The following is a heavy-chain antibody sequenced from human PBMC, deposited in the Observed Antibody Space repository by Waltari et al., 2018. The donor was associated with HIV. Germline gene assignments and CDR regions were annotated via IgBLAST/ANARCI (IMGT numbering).Heavy chain of an antibody. V-gene: IGHV3-74*01. CDR2: INRDGRST. D-gene: IGHD1-20*01. Sequence: EVQLVESGGGLVQPGGSLRLSCAASGFTFSNPWMHWVRQAQGKGLVLVLRINRDGRSTNYADSVNGRFTISRDNANNTVYLQMKSLRAEDTAVYYCVRDLARYNWNDIPFDYWGQGTLVTVSS. CDR3: VRDLARYNWNDIPFDY. CDR1: GFTFSNPW. J-gene: IGHJ4*02.